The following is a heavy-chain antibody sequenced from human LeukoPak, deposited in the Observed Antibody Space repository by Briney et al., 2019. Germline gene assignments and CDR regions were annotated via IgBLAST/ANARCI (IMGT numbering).Heavy chain of an antibody. D-gene: IGHD3-3*01. J-gene: IGHJ5*02. CDR1: GYTFTSYY. V-gene: IGHV1-46*01. CDR2: INPSGGST. Sequence: ASVKVSCKAAGYTFTSYYMHWVRQAPGQGLEWMGIINPSGGSTSYAQKFQGRVTMTRDTSTSTVYMELSSLRSEDTAVYYCARGPGGFGVVIRSNWFDPWGQGTLVTVSS. CDR3: ARGPGGFGVVIRSNWFDP.